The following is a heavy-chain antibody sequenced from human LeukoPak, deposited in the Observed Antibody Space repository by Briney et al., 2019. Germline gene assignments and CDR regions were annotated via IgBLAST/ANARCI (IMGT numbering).Heavy chain of an antibody. CDR3: AKGGRFLEWLPPYYYYYYYMDV. J-gene: IGHJ6*03. V-gene: IGHV1-2*02. CDR1: GYTFTGYY. D-gene: IGHD3-3*01. Sequence: ASVKVSCKASGYTFTGYYIHWVRQAPGQGLEWMGWFNPNTGGTTTAPKFQDRVSMTRDPSISTAHMELTRLTSDDTAVYYCAKGGRFLEWLPPYYYYYYYMDVWGKGTTVTVSS. CDR2: FNPNTGGT.